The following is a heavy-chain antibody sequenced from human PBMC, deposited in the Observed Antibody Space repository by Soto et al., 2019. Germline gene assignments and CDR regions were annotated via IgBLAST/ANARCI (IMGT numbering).Heavy chain of an antibody. CDR3: ARGIATKVLQTDATDKYYFDS. J-gene: IGHJ4*02. D-gene: IGHD5-12*01. V-gene: IGHV4-34*02. CDR1: GGSFSGYY. CDR2: INHDGNS. Sequence: QVQLQQWGAGLLKPSQTLSLTCAVYGGSFSGYYWTWIRQSPGKGLEWIGEINHDGNSNYNPSLKSRVTISVDTTKNQFSLKLSSVTAADTAVYFCARGIATKVLQTDATDKYYFDSWGRGSRVTVSS.